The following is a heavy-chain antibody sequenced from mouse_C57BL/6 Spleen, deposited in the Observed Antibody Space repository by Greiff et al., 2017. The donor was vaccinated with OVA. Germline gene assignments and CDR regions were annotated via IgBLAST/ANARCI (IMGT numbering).Heavy chain of an antibody. D-gene: IGHD2-5*01. CDR1: GYTFTDYY. V-gene: IGHV1-19*01. CDR3: ARGEDSNYVFDY. J-gene: IGHJ2*01. CDR2: INPSNGGT. Sequence: EVQLQQSGPVLVKPGASVKMSCKASGYTFTDYYMNWVQQSHGKSLEWVGVINPSNGGTSYNQKVKGKATLAGDKASSTAYMELNSLTSEDSAVYYCARGEDSNYVFDYWGKGTTLTVSS.